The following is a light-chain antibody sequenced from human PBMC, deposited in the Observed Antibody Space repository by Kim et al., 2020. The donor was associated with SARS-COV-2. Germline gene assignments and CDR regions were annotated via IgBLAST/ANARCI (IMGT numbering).Light chain of an antibody. CDR2: QDR. CDR1: SLEDNY. CDR3: QAWDSTTGV. J-gene: IGLJ2*01. V-gene: IGLV3-1*01. Sequence: LTPGQTASITCYGDSLEDNYAYQYQQKPGPSRVLVVYQDRTRPSGIPDRFSGSGSGTTATLTMSGTQAVDEADYYCQAWDSTTGVFGGGTQLTVL.